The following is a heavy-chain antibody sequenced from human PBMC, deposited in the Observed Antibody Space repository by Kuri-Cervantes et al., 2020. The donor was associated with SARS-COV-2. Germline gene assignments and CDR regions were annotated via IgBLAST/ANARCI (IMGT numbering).Heavy chain of an antibody. CDR1: GGSISSGDYY. CDR3: ARDGGLAAAGKFDY. D-gene: IGHD6-13*01. J-gene: IGHJ4*02. CDR2: IYYSGST. V-gene: IGHV4-31*02. Sequence: SCTVSGGSISSGDYYWSWIRQPPGKGLEWIGYIYYSGSTYYNPSLKSRVTISVDTSKNQFSLKLSSVTAADTAVYYCARDGGLAAAGKFDYWGQGTLVTVSS.